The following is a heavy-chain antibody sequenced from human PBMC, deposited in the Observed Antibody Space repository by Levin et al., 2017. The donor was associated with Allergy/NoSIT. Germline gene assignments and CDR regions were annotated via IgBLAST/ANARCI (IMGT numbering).Heavy chain of an antibody. CDR3: ARGETYYYDSSGYSNYYYYGMDV. CDR1: GYTFTSYD. D-gene: IGHD3-22*01. V-gene: IGHV1-8*01. Sequence: ASVKVSCKASGYTFTSYDINWVRQATGQGLEWMGWMNPNSGNTGYAQKFQGRVTMTRNTSISTAYMELSSLRSEDTAVYYCARGETYYYDSSGYSNYYYYGMDVWGQGTTVTVSS. CDR2: MNPNSGNT. J-gene: IGHJ6*02.